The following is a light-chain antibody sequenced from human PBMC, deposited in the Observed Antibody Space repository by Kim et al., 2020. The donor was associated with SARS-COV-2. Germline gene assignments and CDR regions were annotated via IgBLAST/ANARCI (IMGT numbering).Light chain of an antibody. J-gene: IGKJ4*01. CDR2: GGS. CDR3: QQYGPSPLT. V-gene: IGKV3-20*01. CDR1: QTVSSSF. Sequence: SPGQRATRSCRASQTVSSSFIAWYQQKPGQAPRLLIYGGSGRATGIPDRFSGSGSGTDFILTISSLEPEDFAVYYCQQYGPSPLTFGGGTKVDIK.